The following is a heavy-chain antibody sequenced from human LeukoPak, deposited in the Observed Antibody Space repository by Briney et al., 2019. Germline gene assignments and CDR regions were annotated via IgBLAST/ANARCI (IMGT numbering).Heavy chain of an antibody. CDR3: ARDGVPYYDSSGYHFDY. D-gene: IGHD3-22*01. J-gene: IGHJ4*02. Sequence: ASVKVSCKASGYTFTSYYMHWVRQAPGQGLEWMGIINPSGGSTSYAQKFQGRVTMTRDTSTSTVYMELSSLRSGDTAVYYCARDGVPYYDSSGYHFDYWGQGTLVTVSS. V-gene: IGHV1-46*01. CDR2: INPSGGST. CDR1: GYTFTSYY.